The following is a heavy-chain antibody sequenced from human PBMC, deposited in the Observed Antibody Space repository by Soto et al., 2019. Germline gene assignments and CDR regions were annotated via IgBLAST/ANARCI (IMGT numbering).Heavy chain of an antibody. CDR2: INHSGST. Sequence: SETMSVTSTVAGETIINYYCSWIRQKPGKGLEWIGEINHSGSTNYNPSLKSRVTISVDTSKNQFSLKLSSVTAADTAVYYCARGRTRRYYYYGMDVWGQGTTVTVSS. CDR3: ARGRTRRYYYYGMDV. CDR1: GETIINYY. J-gene: IGHJ6*02. V-gene: IGHV4-34*01. D-gene: IGHD3-10*02.